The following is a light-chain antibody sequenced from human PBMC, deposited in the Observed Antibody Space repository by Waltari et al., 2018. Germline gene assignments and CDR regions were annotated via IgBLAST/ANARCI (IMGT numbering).Light chain of an antibody. Sequence: QSVLTQPPSVSAAPGQTVTNSYSGSSSNIGHTHVSWYQQLPGTAPKLLIYDNNKRPSGIPDRFSGSKSGTSATLDITGLQTGDEADYHCGTWDSSLSTGVFGGGTKLTVL. CDR3: GTWDSSLSTGV. CDR1: SSNIGHTH. V-gene: IGLV1-51*01. J-gene: IGLJ3*02. CDR2: DNN.